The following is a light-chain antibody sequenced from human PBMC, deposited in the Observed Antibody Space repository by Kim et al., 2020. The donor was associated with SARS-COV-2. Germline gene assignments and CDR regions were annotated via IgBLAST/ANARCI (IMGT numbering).Light chain of an antibody. V-gene: IGLV3-21*04. CDR2: YDS. Sequence: SYELTQPPSVSVAPGKTARITCGGNNIGSKSVHWYQQKPGQAPVLVIYYDSDRPSGIPERFSGSNSGNTATLTISRVEAGDEADYYCQVWASSSYHPVFG. CDR3: QVWASSSYHPV. J-gene: IGLJ2*01. CDR1: NIGSKS.